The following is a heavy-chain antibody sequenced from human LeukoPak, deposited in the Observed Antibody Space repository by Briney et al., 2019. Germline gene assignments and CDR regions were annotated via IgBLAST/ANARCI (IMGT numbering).Heavy chain of an antibody. CDR3: AKDRQWLDY. Sequence: GGSLRLSCAASGFTFSSYGMHWVRQAPGKGLEWVAVISYDGSNKYYADSVKGRFTISRDNSKNTLYLQMNSLRAEDTAVYYCAKDRQWLDYWGQGTLVTVSS. CDR1: GFTFSSYG. J-gene: IGHJ4*02. D-gene: IGHD6-19*01. CDR2: ISYDGSNK. V-gene: IGHV3-30*18.